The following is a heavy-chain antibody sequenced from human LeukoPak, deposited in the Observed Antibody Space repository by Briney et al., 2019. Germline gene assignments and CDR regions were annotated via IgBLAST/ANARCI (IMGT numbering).Heavy chain of an antibody. V-gene: IGHV3-21*01. D-gene: IGHD5-18*01. Sequence: PGGSLRLSCAASGFTFSSYSMNWVRQAPGKGLEWVSSISSSSSYIYYADSVKGRFTISRENAKNSLYLQMNSLRAEDTAVYYCARDHEYSYGFDYWGQGTLVTVSS. CDR1: GFTFSSYS. J-gene: IGHJ4*02. CDR3: ARDHEYSYGFDY. CDR2: ISSSSSYI.